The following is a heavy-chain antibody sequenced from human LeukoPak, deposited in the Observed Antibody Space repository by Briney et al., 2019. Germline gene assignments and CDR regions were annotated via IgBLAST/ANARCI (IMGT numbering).Heavy chain of an antibody. J-gene: IGHJ4*02. CDR3: ARRLYSSSWYYSDY. Sequence: GGSLRLSCAASGFTFRTYWMHWVRQAPGKGLVWVSHINSDGSSTYYADSVKGRFTISRDNAKNTLYLQMNSLRAEDTAVYYCARRLYSSSWYYSDYWGQGTLVTVSS. V-gene: IGHV3-74*01. CDR2: INSDGSST. D-gene: IGHD6-13*01. CDR1: GFTFRTYW.